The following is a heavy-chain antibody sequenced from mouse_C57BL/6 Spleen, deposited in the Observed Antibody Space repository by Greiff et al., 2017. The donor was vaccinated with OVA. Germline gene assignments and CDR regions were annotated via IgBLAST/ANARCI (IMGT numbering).Heavy chain of an antibody. V-gene: IGHV1-81*01. CDR3: AAYYSNLFAY. CDR2: IYPRSGNT. Sequence: QVQLKESGAELARPGASVKLTCKASGYTFTSYGISWVKQRTGQGLEWIGEIYPRSGNTYYNEKFKGKATLTADKSSSTAYMELRSLTSEDSAVYFCAAYYSNLFAYWGQGTLVTVSA. CDR1: GYTFTSYG. D-gene: IGHD2-5*01. J-gene: IGHJ3*01.